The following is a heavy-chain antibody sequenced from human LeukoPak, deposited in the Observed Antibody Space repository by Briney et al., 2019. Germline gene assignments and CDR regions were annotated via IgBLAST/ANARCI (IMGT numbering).Heavy chain of an antibody. D-gene: IGHD3-22*01. J-gene: IGHJ6*02. CDR1: GFTSSSYG. Sequence: PGGSLRLSCAASGFTSSSYGMHWVRQAPGKGLEWVAVIWCDGSNKYYADSVKGRFTISRDNSKNTLYLQMNSLRAEDTAVYYCARDYYDSSGYPLGYYYYYGMDVWGQGTTVTVSS. CDR2: IWCDGSNK. V-gene: IGHV3-33*01. CDR3: ARDYYDSSGYPLGYYYYYGMDV.